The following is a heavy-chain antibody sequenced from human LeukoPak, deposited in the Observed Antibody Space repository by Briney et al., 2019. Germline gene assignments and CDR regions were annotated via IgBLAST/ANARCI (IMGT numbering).Heavy chain of an antibody. CDR2: IIPIFGTA. CDR3: ARVQTRGYSYGDYYFDY. V-gene: IGHV1-69*06. Sequence: SVKVSCKASGGTFSSYAISWVRQAPGQGLEWMGGIIPIFGTANYAQKFQGRVTITADKSTSTAYMELSSLRSEDTAVYYCARVQTRGYSYGDYYFDYWGQGTLVTVSS. J-gene: IGHJ4*02. CDR1: GGTFSSYA. D-gene: IGHD5-18*01.